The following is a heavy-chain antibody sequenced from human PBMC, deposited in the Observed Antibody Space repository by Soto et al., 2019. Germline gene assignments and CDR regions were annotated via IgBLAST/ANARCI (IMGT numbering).Heavy chain of an antibody. CDR1: GGTFSSYA. CDR2: IIPIFGTA. CDR3: ARSDCSSTSCYYYYYYGMDV. D-gene: IGHD2-2*01. V-gene: IGHV1-69*13. J-gene: IGHJ6*02. Sequence: SVKVSCKASGGTFSSYAISWVRQAPGQGLEWMGGIIPIFGTANYAQKFQGRVTITADESTSTAYMELSSLRSEDTAVYYCARSDCSSTSCYYYYYYGMDVWGQGTTVTVSS.